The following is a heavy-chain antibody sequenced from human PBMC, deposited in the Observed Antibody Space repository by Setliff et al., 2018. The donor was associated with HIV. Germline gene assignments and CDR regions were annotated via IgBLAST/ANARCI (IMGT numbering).Heavy chain of an antibody. CDR1: GFTFSSYW. V-gene: IGHV3-7*03. CDR3: ASIRYNWNYFDY. Sequence: PGGSLRLSCAASGFTFSSYWMSWVRQAPGKGLEWVANIKQDGSEKYYVDSVKGRFTISRDNAKNSLYLQMNSLRIEDTAVYYCASIRYNWNYFDYWGQGTLVTVSS. CDR2: IKQDGSEK. D-gene: IGHD1-20*01. J-gene: IGHJ4*02.